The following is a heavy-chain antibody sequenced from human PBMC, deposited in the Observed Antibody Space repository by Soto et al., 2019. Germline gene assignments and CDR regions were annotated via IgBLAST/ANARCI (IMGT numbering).Heavy chain of an antibody. CDR2: INPNSGVT. CDR1: GYTFTGYF. CDR3: ARGGGTILAPLP. D-gene: IGHD3-3*01. Sequence: ASVKVSCKASGYTFTGYFTHWVRQAPGQGLEWMGYINPNSGVTKYAQKFQGRVTLTRDTSINTAYMEMTMLTSDDTAVYYCARGGGTILAPLPWGQGTLVTVSS. J-gene: IGHJ5*02. V-gene: IGHV1-2*02.